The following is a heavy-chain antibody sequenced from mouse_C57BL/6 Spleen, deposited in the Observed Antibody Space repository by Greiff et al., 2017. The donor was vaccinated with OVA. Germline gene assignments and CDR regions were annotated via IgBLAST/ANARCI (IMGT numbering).Heavy chain of an antibody. Sequence: DVKLVESGGGLVKPGGSLKLSCAASGFTFSDYGMHWVRQAPEKGLEWVAYISSGSSTIYYADTVKGRFTISRDNAKNTLFLQMTSLRSEDTAMYYCARGGYEGAMDYWGQGTSVTVSS. J-gene: IGHJ4*01. V-gene: IGHV5-17*01. CDR2: ISSGSSTI. CDR3: ARGGYEGAMDY. CDR1: GFTFSDYG. D-gene: IGHD3-1*01.